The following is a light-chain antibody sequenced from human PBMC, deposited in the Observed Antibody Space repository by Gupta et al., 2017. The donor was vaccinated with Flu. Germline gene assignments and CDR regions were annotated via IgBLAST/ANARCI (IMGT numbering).Light chain of an antibody. CDR1: QSVTNY. V-gene: IGKV3-11*01. CDR3: QQRSNWPSIT. CDR2: DAS. J-gene: IGKJ5*01. Sequence: ERSTLSCRASQSVTNYLAWYQQKPGQSPRLLIYDASNRATDIPARFSGSGSGTDFTLTIGSLEPEDFAVYYCQQRSNWPSITFGQGTRLEIK.